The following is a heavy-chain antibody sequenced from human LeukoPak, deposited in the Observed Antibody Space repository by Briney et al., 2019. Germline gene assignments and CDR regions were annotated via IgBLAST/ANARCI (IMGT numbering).Heavy chain of an antibody. J-gene: IGHJ4*02. CDR2: IWYDGSNK. CDR3: ARGKRTGVVVAATGYFDY. D-gene: IGHD2-15*01. CDR1: GFTFSSYG. Sequence: GGSLRLSCAASGFTFSSYGMHWVRQAPGKGLEWGAVIWYDGSNKYYADSVKGRFTISRDNSKNTLYLQMNSLRAEDTAVYYCARGKRTGVVVAATGYFDYWGQGTLVTVSS. V-gene: IGHV3-33*01.